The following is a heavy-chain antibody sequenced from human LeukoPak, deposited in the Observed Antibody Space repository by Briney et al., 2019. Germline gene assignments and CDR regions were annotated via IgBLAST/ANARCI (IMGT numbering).Heavy chain of an antibody. V-gene: IGHV1-2*02. CDR1: GYTFTGYY. Sequence: ASVEVSCKASGYTFTGYYMHWVRQAPGQGLEWMGWINPNSGGTNYAQKFQGRVTMTRDTSISTAYMELSRLRSDDTAVYYCARVRGYSGYDPWYFDYWGQGTLVTVSS. D-gene: IGHD5-12*01. CDR3: ARVRGYSGYDPWYFDY. J-gene: IGHJ4*02. CDR2: INPNSGGT.